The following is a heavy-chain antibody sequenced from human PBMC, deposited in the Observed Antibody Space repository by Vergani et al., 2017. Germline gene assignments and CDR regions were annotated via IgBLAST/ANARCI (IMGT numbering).Heavy chain of an antibody. J-gene: IGHJ3*02. V-gene: IGHV1-18*01. D-gene: IGHD2-2*01. CDR3: ARDRLLNCSSTSCYSDAFDI. Sequence: QVQLVQSGAEVKKPGASVKVSCKASGYTFTSYGISWVRQAPGQGLEWMGWISAYNGNTNYAQKLQGRVTMTTDTSTSTAYMELRSLRSDDTAVYDCARDRLLNCSSTSCYSDAFDIWGQGTMVTVSS. CDR1: GYTFTSYG. CDR2: ISAYNGNT.